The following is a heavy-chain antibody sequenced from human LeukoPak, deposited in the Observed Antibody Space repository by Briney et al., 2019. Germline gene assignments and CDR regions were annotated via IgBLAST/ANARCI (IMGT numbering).Heavy chain of an antibody. CDR1: GGTFSSYA. CDR2: IIPIFGTA. D-gene: IGHD6-13*01. CDR3: AREKSTPYSSSWYEDY. J-gene: IGHJ4*02. V-gene: IGHV1-69*05. Sequence: ASVKVSCKASGGTFSSYAISWVRQAPGQGLEWMGGIIPIFGTANYAQKFQGRVTITTDESTSTAYMELSSLRSEDTAVYYCAREKSTPYSSSWYEDYWGQGTLVTVSS.